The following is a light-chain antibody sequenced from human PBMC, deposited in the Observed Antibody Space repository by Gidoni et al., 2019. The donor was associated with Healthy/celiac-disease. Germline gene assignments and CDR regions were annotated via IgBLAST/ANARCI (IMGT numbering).Light chain of an antibody. Sequence: DIQMTPSPSSLSASVGDRVTITCRASQSISSYLNWYQQKPGKAPKLLIYAASSLQSGVPSRFSGSGSGTDCTLTISSLQPEDFATYYCQQSYSTPPTFGGGTKVEIK. CDR2: AAS. V-gene: IGKV1-39*01. J-gene: IGKJ4*01. CDR3: QQSYSTPPT. CDR1: QSISSY.